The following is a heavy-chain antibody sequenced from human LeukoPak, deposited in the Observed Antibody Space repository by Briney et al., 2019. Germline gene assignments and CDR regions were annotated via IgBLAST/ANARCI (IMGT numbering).Heavy chain of an antibody. Sequence: SETLSLTCTVSGGSISSYYWSWIRQPAGKGLEWIGRIYTSGSTNYNPSLKSRVTMSVDTSKNQFSLKLSSVTAADTAVYYCARDRPILGYCSSTSCYGDYYFDYWGQGTLVTVSS. V-gene: IGHV4-4*07. CDR2: IYTSGST. D-gene: IGHD2-2*01. CDR1: GGSISSYY. J-gene: IGHJ4*02. CDR3: ARDRPILGYCSSTSCYGDYYFDY.